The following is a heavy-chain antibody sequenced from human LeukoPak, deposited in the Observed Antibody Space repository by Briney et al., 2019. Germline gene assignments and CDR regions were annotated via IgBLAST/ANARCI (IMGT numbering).Heavy chain of an antibody. CDR2: MSYNGGRV. V-gene: IGHV3-23*01. J-gene: IGHJ6*03. CDR3: GKDQGNGDYYRNYYYMEV. CDR1: AFTFSSYA. Sequence: GGSLRLSCVASAFTFSSYAVSWVRQAPGKGLEWVSFMSYNGGRVHYADSVKGRFTISRDKSRNTVYLQMNSLRAEDTAVYYCGKDQGNGDYYRNYYYMEVWGKGTTVIVSS. D-gene: IGHD4-17*01.